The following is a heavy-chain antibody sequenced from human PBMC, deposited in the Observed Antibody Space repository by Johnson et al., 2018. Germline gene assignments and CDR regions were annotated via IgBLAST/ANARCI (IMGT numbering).Heavy chain of an antibody. J-gene: IGHJ1*01. CDR1: GFTFSDYY. Sequence: VQLVQSGGGVVQPGRSLRLSCAASGFTFSDYYMSWIRQAPGKGLVWVSRINSDGSSTSYADSVKGRFTISRDNAKNTLYLQMNSLRAEDTAVYYCARDENYCSSTSCYPLAQHWGQGTLVTVSS. CDR2: INSDGSST. CDR3: ARDENYCSSTSCYPLAQH. V-gene: IGHV3-74*01. D-gene: IGHD2-2*01.